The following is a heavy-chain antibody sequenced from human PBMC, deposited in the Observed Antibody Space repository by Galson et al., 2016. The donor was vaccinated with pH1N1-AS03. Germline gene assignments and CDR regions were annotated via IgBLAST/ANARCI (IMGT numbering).Heavy chain of an antibody. CDR2: ISTAGITT. CDR3: ARNWTYFNL. CDR1: GFTFDYFY. J-gene: IGHJ4*02. Sequence: SLRLSCAASGFTFDYFYMSWICQAPGKGLEWISFISTAGITTHYADSVKGRFTISRYNASNSLYLEMTSLRPEDTAIYYCARNWTYFNLWGQGVLVTVSS. D-gene: IGHD1-1*01. V-gene: IGHV3-11*01.